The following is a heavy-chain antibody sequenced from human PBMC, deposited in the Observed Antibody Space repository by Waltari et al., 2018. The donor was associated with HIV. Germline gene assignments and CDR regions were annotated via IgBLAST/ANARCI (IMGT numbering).Heavy chain of an antibody. V-gene: IGHV4-39*01. D-gene: IGHD2-15*01. Sequence: QLQLQESGPGLVKPSETLSLTCTVSGGSISSSSYYWGWIRQPPGKGLEWIGSIYYSGTTYCNPPLKSRVTRSVDTAKIQFSLKLSSVTAADTAGYCCARAVQGYCSGGSCEKYFDYRGQGTLVTVSS. CDR3: ARAVQGYCSGGSCEKYFDY. CDR1: GGSISSSSYY. CDR2: IYYSGTT. J-gene: IGHJ4*02.